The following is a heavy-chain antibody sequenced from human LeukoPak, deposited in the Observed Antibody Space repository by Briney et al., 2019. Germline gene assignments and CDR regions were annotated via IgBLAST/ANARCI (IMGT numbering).Heavy chain of an antibody. CDR1: GGSFSCYY. Sequence: SETLFHTCAVYGGSFSCYYWGWIRQPPGKGLEWIGEINHSGSTNYNPSLKSRVTISVDTSKNQFSLKLSSVTAADTAVYYCARVNAVTTQSWFDNWRQRTLVTVSS. CDR2: INHSGST. D-gene: IGHD4-11*01. CDR3: ARVNAVTTQSWFDN. V-gene: IGHV4-34*01. J-gene: IGHJ4*02.